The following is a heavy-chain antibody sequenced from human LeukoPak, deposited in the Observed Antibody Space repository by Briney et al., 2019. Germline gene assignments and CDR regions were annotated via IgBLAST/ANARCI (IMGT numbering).Heavy chain of an antibody. Sequence: ASVKVSCKASGYTFTSCGISWVRQAPGQGLEWMGWVASYSGNTNYAQKIQGRVTMTTDTSTSTGYMELRSLRSDDTAVYYCARAPPLVGATTMDAFDIWGQGTMVTVSS. J-gene: IGHJ3*02. CDR1: GYTFTSCG. CDR3: ARAPPLVGATTMDAFDI. D-gene: IGHD1-26*01. V-gene: IGHV1-18*01. CDR2: VASYSGNT.